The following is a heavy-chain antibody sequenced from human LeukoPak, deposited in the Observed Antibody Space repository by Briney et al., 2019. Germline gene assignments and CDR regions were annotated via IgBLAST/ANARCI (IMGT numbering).Heavy chain of an antibody. CDR1: GDSINNYY. J-gene: IGHJ4*02. V-gene: IGHV4-4*07. CDR2: IYTSGST. D-gene: IGHD2-8*01. CDR3: SRENGAFSPFGY. Sequence: SETLSLTCTVSGDSINNYYWSWIRQPAGSGLEWIGRIYTSGSTYYNPSLKSRVIMSLDTSKNQLSLNLTSVTAADTAVYYCSRENGAFSPFGYWGQGTLVTVLS.